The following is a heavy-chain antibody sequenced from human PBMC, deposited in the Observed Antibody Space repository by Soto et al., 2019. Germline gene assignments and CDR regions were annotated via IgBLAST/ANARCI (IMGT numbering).Heavy chain of an antibody. CDR2: TYYRSKCYN. CDR1: GDSVSSNSAT. J-gene: IGHJ5*02. Sequence: SQTLSLTCAISGDSVSSNSATWNWIRQSPSRGLEWLGGTYYRSKCYNDYAPSVRSRIIINPDTSKNQFSLQLNSVIPEDTAVYYCARAHLGSDLYILETFDPWGQGTLVTVSS. V-gene: IGHV6-1*01. CDR3: ARAHLGSDLYILETFDP. D-gene: IGHD1-1*01.